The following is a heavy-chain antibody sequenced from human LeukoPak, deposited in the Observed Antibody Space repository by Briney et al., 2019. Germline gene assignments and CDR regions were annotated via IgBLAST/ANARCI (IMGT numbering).Heavy chain of an antibody. V-gene: IGHV4-59*01. CDR3: AKVGLGEWFEELLA. D-gene: IGHD3-10*01. Sequence: PSETLSLTCTVSGDSISNYYWSWIRQPPGKGLEWIGHIYYSGSTNYNPSLKSRVTISVDTSKNQFSLRLSSVTAADTAVYYCAKVGLGEWFEELLAWGQGTLVTVSS. J-gene: IGHJ5*02. CDR2: IYYSGST. CDR1: GDSISNYY.